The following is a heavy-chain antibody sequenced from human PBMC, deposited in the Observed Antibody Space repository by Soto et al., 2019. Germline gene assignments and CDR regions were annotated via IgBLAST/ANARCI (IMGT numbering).Heavy chain of an antibody. Sequence: GGSLRLSCAASGFTFSKYGMHWVRQAPGKGLEWVAVISYDGNNRYYGDSVKGRFTISRDNSKNTVYLQMNSLRAEDTAVYYCARDVSGFEYFDFWGQGTLVTVSS. V-gene: IGHV3-30*03. D-gene: IGHD3-9*01. CDR3: ARDVSGFEYFDF. CDR1: GFTFSKYG. CDR2: ISYDGNNR. J-gene: IGHJ4*02.